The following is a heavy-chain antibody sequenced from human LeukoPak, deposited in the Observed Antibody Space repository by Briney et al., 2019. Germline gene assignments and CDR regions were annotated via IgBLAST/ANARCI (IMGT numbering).Heavy chain of an antibody. CDR3: AREAEYDSSGYRRDTIDY. Sequence: GGSLRLSCAASGFTFSSYSMNWVRQAPGKGLEWVSSISSSSSYIYYADSVKGRFAISRDNAKNSLYLQMNSLRAEDTAVYYCAREAEYDSSGYRRDTIDYWGQGTLVTVSS. CDR1: GFTFSSYS. D-gene: IGHD3-22*01. CDR2: ISSSSSYI. V-gene: IGHV3-21*01. J-gene: IGHJ4*02.